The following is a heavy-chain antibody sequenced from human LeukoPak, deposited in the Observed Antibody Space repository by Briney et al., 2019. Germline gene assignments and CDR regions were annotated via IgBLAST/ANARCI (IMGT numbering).Heavy chain of an antibody. CDR3: GKVYYGFWSGPSLGAFDI. CDR2: ISSSSSYI. Sequence: GGSLRLSCAASGFTFSSYSMNWVRQAPGKGLEWVSSISSSSSYIYYADSVKGRFTISRDNAKNSLYLQMNSLRAEDTAVYYCGKVYYGFWSGPSLGAFDIWGQGTILTVSS. V-gene: IGHV3-21*01. CDR1: GFTFSSYS. J-gene: IGHJ3*02. D-gene: IGHD3-3*01.